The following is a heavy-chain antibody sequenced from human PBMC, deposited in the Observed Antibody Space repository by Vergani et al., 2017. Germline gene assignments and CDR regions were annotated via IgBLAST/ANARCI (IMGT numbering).Heavy chain of an antibody. CDR3: ARGFDYSNYYGRWLVRRYYFDY. CDR1: GFTFSSYA. V-gene: IGHV3-30-3*01. J-gene: IGHJ4*02. Sequence: QVQLVESGGGVVQPGRSLRLSCAASGFTFSSYAMHWVRQAPGKGLEWVALISYDGSNKYYADSVKGRFTISRDNSKNTLYLQMNSLRAEDTAVYYCARGFDYSNYYGRWLVRRYYFDYWGQGTLVTVSS. D-gene: IGHD4-11*01. CDR2: ISYDGSNK.